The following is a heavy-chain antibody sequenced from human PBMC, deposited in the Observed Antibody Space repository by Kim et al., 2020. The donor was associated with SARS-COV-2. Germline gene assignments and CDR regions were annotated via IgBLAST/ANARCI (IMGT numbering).Heavy chain of an antibody. Sequence: GGSLRLSCAASGFTFSSYSMNWVRQAPGKGLEWVSSISSSSSYIYYADSVKGRFTISRDNAKNSLYLQMNSLRAEDTAVYYCATTVGPTEWYTEYFQHWGQGTLVTVSS. CDR3: ATTVGPTEWYTEYFQH. V-gene: IGHV3-21*01. D-gene: IGHD3-3*01. CDR2: ISSSSSYI. J-gene: IGHJ1*01. CDR1: GFTFSSYS.